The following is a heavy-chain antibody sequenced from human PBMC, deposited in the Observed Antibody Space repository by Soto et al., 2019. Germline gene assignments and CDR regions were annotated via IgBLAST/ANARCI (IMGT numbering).Heavy chain of an antibody. J-gene: IGHJ5*02. CDR3: AASLLLDYYDSSGYYSWFDP. CDR1: GYTFTGYY. Sequence: ASVKVSCKASGYTFTGYYMHWVRQAPGQGLEWMGWINPNSGGTNYAQKFQGRVTMTRDTSISAAYMELSRLRSDDTAVYYCAASLLLDYYDSSGYYSWFDPWGQGTLVTVSS. D-gene: IGHD3-22*01. V-gene: IGHV1-2*02. CDR2: INPNSGGT.